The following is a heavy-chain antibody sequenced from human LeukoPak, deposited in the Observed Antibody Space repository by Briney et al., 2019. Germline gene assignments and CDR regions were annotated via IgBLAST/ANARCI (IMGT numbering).Heavy chain of an antibody. J-gene: IGHJ4*02. CDR3: VTELSGSFPT. D-gene: IGHD1-26*01. CDR2: IKSKTNGGTR. V-gene: IGHV3-15*01. Sequence: GGSLRLSCEASGFTVSDAWMNWVRQAPGKGLEWVGLIKSKTNGGTRDYAAPVKGRFTIYLQMNSLIHEDTAVYYCVTELSGSFPTWGQGTLLTVSS. CDR1: GFTVSDAW.